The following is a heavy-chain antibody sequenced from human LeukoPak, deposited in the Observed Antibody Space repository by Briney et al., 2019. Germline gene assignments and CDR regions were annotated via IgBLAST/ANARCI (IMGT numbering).Heavy chain of an antibody. CDR3: ARDPRRVDRFRFRDYYYYYGMDV. V-gene: IGHV3-74*01. Sequence: GRSLRLSCAASGFTFNTYWMHWVRQAPGKGLVWVSRINSDGSSISYADSVKGRFTISRDNAKNTLYLQMNSLRAEDTAVYYCARDPRRVDRFRFRDYYYYYGMDVWGQGTTVTVSS. CDR2: INSDGSSI. J-gene: IGHJ6*02. D-gene: IGHD3-10*01. CDR1: GFTFNTYW.